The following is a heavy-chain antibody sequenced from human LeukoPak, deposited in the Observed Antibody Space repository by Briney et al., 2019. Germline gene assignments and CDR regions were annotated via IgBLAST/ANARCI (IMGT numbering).Heavy chain of an antibody. CDR2: INHSGST. CDR1: GGSFSGYY. D-gene: IGHD2-15*01. J-gene: IGHJ3*02. V-gene: IGHV4-34*01. Sequence: SETLSLTCAVYGGSFSGYYWSWIRQPPGKGLEWIGEINHSGSTNYNPSLKSRVTISVDTSKNQFPLKLSSVTAADTAVYYCARAGLLPWDIWGQGTMVTVSS. CDR3: ARAGLLPWDI.